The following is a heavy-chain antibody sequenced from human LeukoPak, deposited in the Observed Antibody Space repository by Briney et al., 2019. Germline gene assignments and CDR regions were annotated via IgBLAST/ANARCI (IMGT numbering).Heavy chain of an antibody. D-gene: IGHD6-19*01. CDR2: IKNDGSST. J-gene: IGHJ4*02. CDR1: GFTFSGYW. CDR3: ARDRGSTGWYGMNY. V-gene: IGHV3-74*01. Sequence: GGSLRLSCAASGFTFSGYWMHWVRQAPGKGLVWVSRIKNDGSSTNYADSVKGRFTISRDNAMNTLYLELNSLRAEDTAVYYCARDRGSTGWYGMNYWGQGILVTVSS.